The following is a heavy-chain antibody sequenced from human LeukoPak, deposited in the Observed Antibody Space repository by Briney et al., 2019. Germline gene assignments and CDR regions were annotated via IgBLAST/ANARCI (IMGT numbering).Heavy chain of an antibody. CDR2: ISFSGIP. D-gene: IGHD3-16*01. CDR1: GGSISPYY. V-gene: IGHV4-59*08. J-gene: IGHJ4*02. CDR3: VRHAGGTTYDY. Sequence: SETLSLTCTVSGGSISPYYWSWIRQPPGKGLEWLGHISFSGIPHYNASLKSRVTMSVDTSRNHFSLIVSSVTAADTALYYCVRHAGGTTYDYWGQGTLVTVSS.